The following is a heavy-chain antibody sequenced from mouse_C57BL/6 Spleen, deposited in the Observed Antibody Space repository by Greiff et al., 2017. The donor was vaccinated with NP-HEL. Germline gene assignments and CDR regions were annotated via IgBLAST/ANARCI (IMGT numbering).Heavy chain of an antibody. CDR2: ISSGSSTI. CDR3: ARALYYSNYKDD. D-gene: IGHD2-5*01. CDR1: GFTFSDYG. V-gene: IGHV5-17*01. Sequence: EVQLQESGGGLVKPGGSLKLSCAASGFTFSDYGMHWVRQAPEKGLEWVAYISSGSSTIYYADTVKGRFTISRDNAKNTLFLQMTSLRSEDTAMYYCARALYYSNYKDDWGQGTTLTVSS. J-gene: IGHJ2*01.